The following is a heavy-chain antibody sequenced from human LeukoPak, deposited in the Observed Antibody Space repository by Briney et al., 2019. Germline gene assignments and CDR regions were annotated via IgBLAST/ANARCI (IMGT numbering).Heavy chain of an antibody. V-gene: IGHV3-30*04. Sequence: GGSLRLSCAASGFTFSSYAMHWVRQAPGKGLEWVAVISYDGSNKYYADSVKGRFTISRDNSKNTLYLQMNSLRAEDTAVYYCARDLEAIQLWFLDYWGQGTLVTVSS. CDR1: GFTFSSYA. CDR3: ARDLEAIQLWFLDY. D-gene: IGHD5-18*01. CDR2: ISYDGSNK. J-gene: IGHJ4*02.